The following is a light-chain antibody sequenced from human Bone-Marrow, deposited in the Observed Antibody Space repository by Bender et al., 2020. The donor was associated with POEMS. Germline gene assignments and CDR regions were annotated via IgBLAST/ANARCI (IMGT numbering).Light chain of an antibody. CDR3: SSYTFSGTLV. CDR2: EVN. CDR1: NNDVGGYNY. V-gene: IGLV2-14*01. J-gene: IGLJ3*02. Sequence: QSALTQPASVSGSPGQSITISCTGTNNDVGGYNYVSWYQHHPDKAPKLMIYEVNNRPSGVSNRFSGSKSGRTASLTISGLQGEDEAHYYCSSYTFSGTLVFGGGTKLTVL.